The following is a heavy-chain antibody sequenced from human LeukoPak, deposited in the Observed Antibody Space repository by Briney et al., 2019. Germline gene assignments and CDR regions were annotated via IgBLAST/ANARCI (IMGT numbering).Heavy chain of an antibody. CDR1: VFTFSTYS. V-gene: IGHV3-21*01. CDR2: ISSSSSYI. CDR3: ASPPDYYGSGSYLMYQDY. Sequence: PGGSLRLSCAASVFTFSTYSMNWVRQAPGKGLEWVSSISSSSSYIYYADSVKGRFTISRDNAKNSLYLQMNSLRAEDTAVYYCASPPDYYGSGSYLMYQDYWGQGTLVTVSS. J-gene: IGHJ4*02. D-gene: IGHD3-10*01.